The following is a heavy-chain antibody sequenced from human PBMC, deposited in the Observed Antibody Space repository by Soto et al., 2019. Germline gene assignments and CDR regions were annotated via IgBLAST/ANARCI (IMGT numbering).Heavy chain of an antibody. Sequence: ASVKVSCKASGYTFTSYGISWVRQAPGQGLEWMGWISAYNGNTNYAHKLQGRVTMTTDTSTSTAYMELRSLRSDDTAVYYCAREEYSSGWSKNYYYFDYWGQGTLVTVSS. J-gene: IGHJ4*02. V-gene: IGHV1-18*01. CDR3: AREEYSSGWSKNYYYFDY. CDR2: ISAYNGNT. D-gene: IGHD6-19*01. CDR1: GYTFTSYG.